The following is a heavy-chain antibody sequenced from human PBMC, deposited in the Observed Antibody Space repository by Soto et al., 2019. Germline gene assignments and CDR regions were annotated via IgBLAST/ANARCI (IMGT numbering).Heavy chain of an antibody. CDR1: GYTFTRYT. D-gene: IGHD3-10*01. J-gene: IGHJ4*02. V-gene: IGHV1-3*01. Sequence: ASVKVSCKASGYTFTRYTMYWVRQAPGQRLECMGWINAGNDNIKYSQKFQGRVTITTDTSASTAYMDLTSLRSEDTAVYYCAIFGGSVSGWGEGTLVTVSS. CDR3: AIFGGSVSG. CDR2: INAGNDNI.